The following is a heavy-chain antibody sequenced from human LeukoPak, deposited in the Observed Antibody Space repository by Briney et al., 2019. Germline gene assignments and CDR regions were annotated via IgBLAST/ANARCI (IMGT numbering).Heavy chain of an antibody. CDR1: GFTFSSYS. Sequence: GGSLRLSCAASGFTFSSYSMNWVRQAPGKGLEWVSSISSGSSYIYYADSVKGRFTISRDNAKNSLYLQMNSLRAEDTAVYYCARVHPVRGSSWTGDYWGQGTLVTVSS. D-gene: IGHD6-13*01. V-gene: IGHV3-21*01. CDR2: ISSGSSYI. CDR3: ARVHPVRGSSWTGDY. J-gene: IGHJ4*02.